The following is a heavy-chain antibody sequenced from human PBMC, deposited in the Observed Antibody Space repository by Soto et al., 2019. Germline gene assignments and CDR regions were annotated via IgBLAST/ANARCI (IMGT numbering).Heavy chain of an antibody. V-gene: IGHV1-69*02. J-gene: IGHJ4*02. CDR3: ARGGLGIAVAPSL. CDR1: GGTFSSYT. D-gene: IGHD6-19*01. CDR2: IIPILGIA. Sequence: QVQLVQSGAEVKKPGSSVKVSCKASGGTFSSYTISWVRQAPGQGLEWMGRIIPILGIANYAQKFQGRVTITADKSTSTAYRELSSLRSEDTAVYYCARGGLGIAVAPSLWGQGTLVTVSS.